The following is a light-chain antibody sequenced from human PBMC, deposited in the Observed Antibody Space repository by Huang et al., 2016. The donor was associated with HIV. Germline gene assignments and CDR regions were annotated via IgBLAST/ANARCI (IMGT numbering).Light chain of an antibody. Sequence: EVVLMQSPVTVSVSPGETATLSCRASQFVCSNIAWDQQKPGQAPRPLMYGSSTRATGIPVRFRGSGSGTELTLTISSLQSEDFAVYYCQQYNSWPLTFGGGTKVEI. J-gene: IGKJ4*01. CDR1: QFVCSN. V-gene: IGKV3D-15*01. CDR3: QQYNSWPLT. CDR2: GSS.